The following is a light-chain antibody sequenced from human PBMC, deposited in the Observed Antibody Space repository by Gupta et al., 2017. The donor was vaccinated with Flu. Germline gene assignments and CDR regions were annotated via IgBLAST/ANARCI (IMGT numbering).Light chain of an antibody. J-gene: IGLJ3*02. CDR1: SSNIGLNS. Sequence: QSVLTQPPSVSAAPGQKVTFSCSGSSSNIGLNSVSWYQQLPGTAPKLLMYDNDKRPSGTPDRFSGSKSGTSATLGITGLQTGDEADYYCGTWDNSLSAVVFGGGTKLAVL. CDR3: GTWDNSLSAVV. V-gene: IGLV1-51*01. CDR2: DND.